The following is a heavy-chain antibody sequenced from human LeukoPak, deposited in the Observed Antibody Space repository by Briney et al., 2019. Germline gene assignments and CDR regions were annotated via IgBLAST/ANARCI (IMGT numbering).Heavy chain of an antibody. CDR3: ARDRPTTYGSGSYYNDLFDY. Sequence: GASVKVSCKASGYTFTSYGISWVRQAPGQGLEWMGWISAYNGNTNYAQKLQGRVTMTTDTSTSTAYMELRSLRSDDTAVYYCARDRPTTYGSGSYYNDLFDYWGQGTLVTVSS. V-gene: IGHV1-18*01. CDR2: ISAYNGNT. J-gene: IGHJ4*02. CDR1: GYTFTSYG. D-gene: IGHD3-10*01.